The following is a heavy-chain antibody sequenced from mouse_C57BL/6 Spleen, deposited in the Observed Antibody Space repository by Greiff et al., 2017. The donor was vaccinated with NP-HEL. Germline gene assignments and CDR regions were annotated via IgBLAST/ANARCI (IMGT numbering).Heavy chain of an antibody. Sequence: EVQLQESGPGLATPSQSLSLPCSVSGYSITSDYWNWIRQFPGHNLEYMGYISSRGSTYYYPSLKRRLSITRDTSKNQYYLQLNSVTTEDTATFYCARGDYDGFAYWGQGTLVTVSA. D-gene: IGHD2-4*01. CDR3: ARGDYDGFAY. CDR2: ISSRGST. CDR1: GYSITSDY. J-gene: IGHJ3*01. V-gene: IGHV3-8*01.